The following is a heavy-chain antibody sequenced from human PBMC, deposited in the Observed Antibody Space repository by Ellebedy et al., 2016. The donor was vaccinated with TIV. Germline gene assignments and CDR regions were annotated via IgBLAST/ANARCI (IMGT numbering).Heavy chain of an antibody. CDR1: GFTFSSYW. V-gene: IGHV3-74*01. D-gene: IGHD3-22*01. CDR3: ARAVWNYYDSSGSGY. J-gene: IGHJ4*02. CDR2: INSDGTSL. Sequence: GGSLRLXXAASGFTFSSYWMHWVRQVPGKGLVRVSRINSDGTSLSYADSVQGRFTISRDNAKNTLYLQMNSLRAEDSAVYYCARAVWNYYDSSGSGYWGQGTLVTVSS.